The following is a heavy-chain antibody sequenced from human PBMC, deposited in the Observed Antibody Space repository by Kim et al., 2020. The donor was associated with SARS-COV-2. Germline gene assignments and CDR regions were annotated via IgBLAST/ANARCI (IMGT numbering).Heavy chain of an antibody. Sequence: SYIYYADSVKGRFTISRDNAKNSLYLQMNSLRAEDTAVYYCARDTRGHGYWGQGTLVTVSS. J-gene: IGHJ4*02. CDR2: SYI. CDR3: ARDTRGHGY. D-gene: IGHD3-3*01. V-gene: IGHV3-21*01.